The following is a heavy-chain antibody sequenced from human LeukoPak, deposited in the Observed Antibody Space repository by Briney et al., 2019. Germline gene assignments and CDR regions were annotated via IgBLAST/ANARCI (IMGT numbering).Heavy chain of an antibody. J-gene: IGHJ5*02. CDR2: IHYSGST. CDR1: VAPFTGGVYY. D-gene: IGHD3-22*01. CDR3: ARGEAYYYDSSGYTSWFDP. Sequence: PSEPLSLTCLASVAPFTGGVYYWSGFARPPGKALRLMGYIHYSGSTFYNPSLRSRVIISVDTSKNQFSLKLSSVTAADTAVYYCARGEAYYYDSSGYTSWFDPWGQGTLVTVSS. V-gene: IGHV4-31*03.